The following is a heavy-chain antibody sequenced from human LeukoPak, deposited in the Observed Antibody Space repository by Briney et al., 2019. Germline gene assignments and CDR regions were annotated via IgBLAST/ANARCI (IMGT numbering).Heavy chain of an antibody. D-gene: IGHD2/OR15-2a*01. V-gene: IGHV4-34*01. J-gene: IGHJ4*02. CDR1: GGSFSGYY. CDR2: INHSGST. Sequence: SETLSLTCAVYGGSFSGYYWSWIRQPPGKGLEWIGEINHSGSTNYNPSLKSRVTISVDTSKNQFSLKLSSVTAADTAVYYCARGIVSDYWGQGTLVTVSS. CDR3: ARGIVSDY.